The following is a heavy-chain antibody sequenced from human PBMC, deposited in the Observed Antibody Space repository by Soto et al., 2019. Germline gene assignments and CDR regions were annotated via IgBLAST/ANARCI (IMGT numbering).Heavy chain of an antibody. CDR2: ISYDGSNE. J-gene: IGHJ4*02. CDR3: AKGYSGYDSCLDY. Sequence: GGSLRLSCAASGFTFSSYGMHWVRQAPGKGLEWVAVISYDGSNEYYADSAKGRFTISRDKSKNTLYLLMNNLRAEDTAVYYCAKGYSGYDSCLDYCGQGTQVTVSS. D-gene: IGHD5-12*01. CDR1: GFTFSSYG. V-gene: IGHV3-30*18.